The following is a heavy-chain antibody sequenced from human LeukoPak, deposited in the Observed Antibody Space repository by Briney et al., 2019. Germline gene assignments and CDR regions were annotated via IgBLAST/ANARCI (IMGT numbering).Heavy chain of an antibody. Sequence: ASVKVSCKASGYTFTSYGINWVRQATGQGLEWMGWMNPNSGNTGYAQKFQGRVTITRNTSISTAYMELSSLRSEDTAVYYCARGPSSTYYYYYMDVWGKGTTVTVSS. D-gene: IGHD2-2*01. V-gene: IGHV1-8*03. CDR3: ARGPSSTYYYYYMDV. CDR2: MNPNSGNT. J-gene: IGHJ6*03. CDR1: GYTFTSYG.